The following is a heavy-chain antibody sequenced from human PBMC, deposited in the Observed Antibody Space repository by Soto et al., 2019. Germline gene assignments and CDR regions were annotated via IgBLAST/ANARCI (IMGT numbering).Heavy chain of an antibody. CDR2: INDIGRT. CDR1: DDSFTDYF. CDR3: ARFSFKLVGPSYYYYYYGMDV. Sequence: SETLSLTCVVYDDSFTDYFWTWIRLSPGKRLEWIGEINDIGRTNYNPSLKSRVSISVDTSKNQFSLKLCSVTAADTAVYYCARFSFKLVGPSYYYYYYGMDVWGQGTTVTVSS. J-gene: IGHJ6*02. V-gene: IGHV4-34*01. D-gene: IGHD6-6*01.